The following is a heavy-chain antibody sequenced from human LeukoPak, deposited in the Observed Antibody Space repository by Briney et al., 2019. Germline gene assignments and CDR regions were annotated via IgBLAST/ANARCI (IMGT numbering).Heavy chain of an antibody. CDR2: IRAYNGNT. J-gene: IGHJ6*03. V-gene: IGHV1-18*01. CDR3: ARAPWSSSWYSTYYYYYYMDV. CDR1: GYTFTSYG. D-gene: IGHD6-13*01. Sequence: ASVKVSCNASGYTFTSYGISWVRQAPGQGLEWMGWIRAYNGNTNYAQKLQGRVTMTTDTSTSTAYMELRSLRSDDTAVYYCARAPWSSSWYSTYYYYYYMDVWGKGTTVTISS.